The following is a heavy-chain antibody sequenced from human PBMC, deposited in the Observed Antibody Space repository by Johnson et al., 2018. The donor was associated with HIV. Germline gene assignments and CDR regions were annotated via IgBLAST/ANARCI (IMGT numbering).Heavy chain of an antibody. D-gene: IGHD3-22*01. J-gene: IGHJ3*02. Sequence: VQLVESGGGLVQPGGSLRLSCAASGFTFSSYDMHWVRQATGKGLEWVSAIGTAGDTYYPGSVKGRFTISRENAKNSLYLQMNSLRAGDTAVYYCARVGHGSDYYRDAFDIWGQGTNVTVSS. V-gene: IGHV3-13*01. CDR1: GFTFSSYD. CDR3: ARVGHGSDYYRDAFDI. CDR2: IGTAGDT.